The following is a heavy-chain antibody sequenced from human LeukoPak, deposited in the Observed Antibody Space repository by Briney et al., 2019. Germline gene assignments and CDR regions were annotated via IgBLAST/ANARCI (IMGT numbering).Heavy chain of an antibody. CDR2: INPNSGGT. V-gene: IGHV1-2*02. CDR1: GYTFTGYY. D-gene: IGHD1-26*01. CDR3: ATVGDNFDY. Sequence: GSSVKVSCKASGYTFTGYYKHWLRQAPGQGLEWMGLINPNSGGTNYAQKFQGRVTMTRQTPISTAYMELSRLRSDETAVYYCATVGDNFDYWGQGTLVTVSS. J-gene: IGHJ4*02.